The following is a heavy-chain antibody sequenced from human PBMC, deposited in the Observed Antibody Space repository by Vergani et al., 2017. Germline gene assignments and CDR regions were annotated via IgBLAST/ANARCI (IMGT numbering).Heavy chain of an antibody. CDR3: ASDTHSGQRADR. D-gene: IGHD6-19*01. CDR1: FDSIRNLY. V-gene: IGHV4-59*11. CDR2: IHYSENT. Sequence: QVQLQESGPGLVKSSETLSLTCSVSFDSIRNLYCNCIFFFLFFFFFFFVSIHYSENTNYNPSLKTRVTISVDTSKNQFSLTLTSVTAADTAVYYCASDTHSGQRADRWGQGILVTVTS. J-gene: IGHJ5*02.